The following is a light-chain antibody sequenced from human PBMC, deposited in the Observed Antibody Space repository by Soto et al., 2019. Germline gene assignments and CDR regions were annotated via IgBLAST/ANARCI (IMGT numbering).Light chain of an antibody. J-gene: IGLJ2*01. Sequence: QSALTQPASVSGSPGQSITISCTGTSSDVGGYNYVSWYQQHPGKAPKLMIYDVSNRPSGVSNRFSGSKSDNTASLTISGLQAEDEADYCCTSYTSSGALVFGGGTKLTVL. CDR3: TSYTSSGALV. V-gene: IGLV2-14*01. CDR1: SSDVGGYNY. CDR2: DVS.